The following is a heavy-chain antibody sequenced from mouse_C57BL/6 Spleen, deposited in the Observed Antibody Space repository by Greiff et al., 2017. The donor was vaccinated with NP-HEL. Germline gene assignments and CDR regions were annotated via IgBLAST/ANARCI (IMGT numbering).Heavy chain of an antibody. Sequence: VQLQQSGAELVRPGTSVKVSCKASGYAFTNYLIEWVKQRPGQGLEWIGVINPGSGGTNYNEKFKGKATLTADKSSSTAYMQLSSLTSEDSAVYFCARGYSNVYYYAMDYWGQGTSVTVSS. J-gene: IGHJ4*01. V-gene: IGHV1-54*01. CDR1: GYAFTNYL. D-gene: IGHD2-5*01. CDR2: INPGSGGT. CDR3: ARGYSNVYYYAMDY.